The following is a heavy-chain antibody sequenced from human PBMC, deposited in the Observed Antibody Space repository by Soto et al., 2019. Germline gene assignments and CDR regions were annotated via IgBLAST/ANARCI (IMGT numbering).Heavy chain of an antibody. CDR1: GFTFSSYG. Sequence: QVQLVESGGGVVQPGRSLRLSCAASGFTFSSYGRHWVRQAPGKGLEWVAVIWYDGSNKYYADSVKGRFTISRDNSKNTLYLQMNSLRAEDTAVYYCARVREGSYGMDVWGQGTTVTVSS. CDR2: IWYDGSNK. V-gene: IGHV3-33*01. J-gene: IGHJ6*02. CDR3: ARVREGSYGMDV. D-gene: IGHD1-26*01.